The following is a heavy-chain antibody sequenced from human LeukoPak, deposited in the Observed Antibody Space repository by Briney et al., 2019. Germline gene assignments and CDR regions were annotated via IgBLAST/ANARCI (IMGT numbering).Heavy chain of an antibody. D-gene: IGHD3-22*01. V-gene: IGHV1-18*01. CDR3: AKINYYYDSSGLNLYYYYGMDV. J-gene: IGHJ6*02. Sequence: ASVKASCKASGYTFTSYGISWVRQAPGQGLEWMGWISAYNGNTNYAQKLQGRVTMTTDTSTSTAYMELRSLRSDDTAVYYCAKINYYYDSSGLNLYYYYGMDVWGQGTTVTVSS. CDR2: ISAYNGNT. CDR1: GYTFTSYG.